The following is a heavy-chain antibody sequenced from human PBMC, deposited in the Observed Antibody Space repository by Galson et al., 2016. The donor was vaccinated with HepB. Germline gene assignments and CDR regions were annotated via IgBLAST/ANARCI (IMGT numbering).Heavy chain of an antibody. J-gene: IGHJ4*02. D-gene: IGHD1-26*01. CDR3: ARGDIVGAIFDY. CDR1: GFTFSSYS. CDR2: ISSSSSYI. V-gene: IGHV3-21*01. Sequence: SLRLSCAASGFTFSSYSMNWVRQAPGEGLEWDPSISSSSSYIYYADSVKGRFTISRDNAKNSLYLQMNSLRAEDTAVYYCARGDIVGAIFDYWGQGTLVTVSS.